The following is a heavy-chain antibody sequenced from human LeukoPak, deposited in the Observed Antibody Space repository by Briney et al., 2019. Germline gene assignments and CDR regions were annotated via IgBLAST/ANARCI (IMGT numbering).Heavy chain of an antibody. V-gene: IGHV3-48*01. J-gene: IGHJ4*02. CDR3: ARDSRRVGATGGSDY. Sequence: GGSLRLSCAASGFTFSSHSMNWVRQAPGKGLEWVSYISSSSSIIYYADSVKGRFTISRDNAKNSLYLQMNSLRADDTAVYYCARDSRRVGATGGSDYWGQGTLVTVSS. CDR2: ISSSSSII. D-gene: IGHD1-26*01. CDR1: GFTFSSHS.